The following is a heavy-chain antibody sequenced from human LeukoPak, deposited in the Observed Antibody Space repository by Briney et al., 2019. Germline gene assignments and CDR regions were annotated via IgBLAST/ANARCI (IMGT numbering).Heavy chain of an antibody. CDR1: GFTMRNHW. CDR2: ISYDGSNK. D-gene: IGHD6-6*01. V-gene: IGHV3-30-3*01. Sequence: PGGSLRLSCAASGFTMRNHWMSWVRQAPGKGLEWVAVISYDGSNKYYADSVKGRFTISRDNSKNTLYLQMNSLRAEDTAVYYCARGEYSSSSFYFDYWGQGTLVTVSS. J-gene: IGHJ4*02. CDR3: ARGEYSSSSFYFDY.